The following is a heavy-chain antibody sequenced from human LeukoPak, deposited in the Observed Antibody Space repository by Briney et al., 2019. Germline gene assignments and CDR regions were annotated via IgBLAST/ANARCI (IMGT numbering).Heavy chain of an antibody. Sequence: PSQTLSLTCTVSGGSISSGAYYWSWIRQVPGKGLEWIGYGYFRGNSFYNPSLKGRVTISVDTSNNHFSLQLNSVTAADTAVYYCARGVGAIGVYYFNYWGQGTLVTVSS. J-gene: IGHJ4*02. D-gene: IGHD1-26*01. CDR2: GYFRGNS. CDR1: GGSISSGAYY. CDR3: ARGVGAIGVYYFNY. V-gene: IGHV4-31*03.